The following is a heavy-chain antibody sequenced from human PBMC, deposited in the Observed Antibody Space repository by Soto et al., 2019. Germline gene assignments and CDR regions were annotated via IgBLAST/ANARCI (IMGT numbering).Heavy chain of an antibody. V-gene: IGHV1-18*04. CDR2: ISAYNGNT. CDR1: GYTFTSYG. Sequence: ASVKVSCKASGYTFTSYGISWVRQAPGQGLEWMGWISAYNGNTNYAQKLQGRVTMTTDTSTSTAYMELRSLRSDDTAVYYCARALPDLVLWSGYYTYWFDPWGQGTLVTVSS. CDR3: ARALPDLVLWSGYYTYWFDP. D-gene: IGHD3-3*01. J-gene: IGHJ5*02.